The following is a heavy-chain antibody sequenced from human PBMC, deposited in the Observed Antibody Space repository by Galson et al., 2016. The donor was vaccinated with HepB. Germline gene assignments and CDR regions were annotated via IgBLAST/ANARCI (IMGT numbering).Heavy chain of an antibody. CDR2: ISYDESSN. D-gene: IGHD2-15*01. V-gene: IGHV3-30*18. CDR3: AKAGSRYCSGAGCPSFDV. Sequence: SLRLSCAASGFTFSDYGMHWVRQAPGKGLEWVAVISYDESSNYYADSVKGRFTISRDNSMNTLYLQMDSLRTEDTAIYYCAKAGSRYCSGAGCPSFDVWGKRTLVTASS. J-gene: IGHJ4*02. CDR1: GFTFSDYG.